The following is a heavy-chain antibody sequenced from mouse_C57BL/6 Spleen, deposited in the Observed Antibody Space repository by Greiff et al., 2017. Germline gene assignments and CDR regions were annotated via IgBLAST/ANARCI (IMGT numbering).Heavy chain of an antibody. V-gene: IGHV1-52*01. J-gene: IGHJ2*01. D-gene: IGHD2-1*01. Sequence: QVQLQQPGAELVRPGSSVKLSCKASGYTFTSYWMHWVKQRPIQGLEWIGNIDPSDSETHYNQKFKDKATLTVDKSSSTAYMQLSSLTSEDSAVYYCARDYGNYVGHYFDYWGQGTTLTVSS. CDR1: GYTFTSYW. CDR3: ARDYGNYVGHYFDY. CDR2: IDPSDSET.